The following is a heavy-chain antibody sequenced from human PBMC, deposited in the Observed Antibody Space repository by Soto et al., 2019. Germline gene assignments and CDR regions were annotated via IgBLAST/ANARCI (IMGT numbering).Heavy chain of an antibody. V-gene: IGHV4-59*01. Sequence: SETLSLTCTVSGGSISSYYWSWIRQPPGKGLEWIGYIYYSGSTNYNPSLKSRVTISVDTSKNQFSLKLSSVTAADTAVYYCARYLAGSGIVGPWGQGTLVTVSS. J-gene: IGHJ5*02. CDR1: GGSISSYY. CDR2: IYYSGST. CDR3: ARYLAGSGIVGP. D-gene: IGHD3-10*01.